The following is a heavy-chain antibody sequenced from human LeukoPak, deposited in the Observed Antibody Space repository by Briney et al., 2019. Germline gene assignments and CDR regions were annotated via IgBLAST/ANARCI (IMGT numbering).Heavy chain of an antibody. V-gene: IGHV1-69*05. D-gene: IGHD6-13*01. Sequence: GASVKVSCKASGGTFTSYAISWVRQAPGQGLEWMGGIIPIFGTANYAHKFQGRVTITTDESTSTAYMELSSLRSEDTAVYYCATVIAAAGTTSDYWGQGTLVTVSS. CDR1: GGTFTSYA. CDR2: IIPIFGTA. CDR3: ATVIAAAGTTSDY. J-gene: IGHJ4*02.